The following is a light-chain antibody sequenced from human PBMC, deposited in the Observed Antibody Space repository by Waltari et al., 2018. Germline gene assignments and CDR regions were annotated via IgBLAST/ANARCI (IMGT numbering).Light chain of an antibody. CDR3: QQFSNFPVIA. CDR2: DAS. CDR1: QDISSA. Sequence: IQLTQSPSSLSAYFGDRVTVTCRASQDISSALAWYQQKPGDPPKILIYDASSLQTGVPSRFSGSRSGTDFTLTISSLQSEDSANYYCQQFSNFPVIAFGQGTRLEIK. V-gene: IGKV1D-13*01. J-gene: IGKJ5*01.